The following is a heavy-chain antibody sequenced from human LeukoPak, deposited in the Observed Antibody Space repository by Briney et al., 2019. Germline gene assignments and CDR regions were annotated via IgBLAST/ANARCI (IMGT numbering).Heavy chain of an antibody. J-gene: IGHJ6*03. D-gene: IGHD4-23*01. Sequence: SETLSLTCTVSGGSISGSSYYWGWIRQPPGKGLEWIGSIYYSGSTYYNPSLKSRVTISVDTSKNQFSLKLSSVTAADTAVYYCARLGGGNSRYYYYYYTDVWGKGTIVTVSS. V-gene: IGHV4-39*01. CDR3: ARLGGGNSRYYYYYYTDV. CDR1: GGSISGSSYY. CDR2: IYYSGST.